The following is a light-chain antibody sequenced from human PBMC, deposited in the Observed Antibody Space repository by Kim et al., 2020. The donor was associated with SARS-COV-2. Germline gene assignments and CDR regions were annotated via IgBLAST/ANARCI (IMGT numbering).Light chain of an antibody. CDR2: EDT. V-gene: IGLV3-1*01. J-gene: IGLJ2*01. CDR1: KLWDKY. Sequence: SYELTQPPSVSVSPGQTASISCSGDKLWDKYACWYQQRPGQSPVLVIYEDTRRPSGIPERFSASTSGNTATLTISGTQAMDEADYYCQAWDSTTVIFGGGTKLTVL. CDR3: QAWDSTTVI.